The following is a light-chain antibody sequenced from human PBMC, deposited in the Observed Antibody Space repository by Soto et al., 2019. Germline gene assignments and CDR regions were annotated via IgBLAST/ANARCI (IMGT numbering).Light chain of an antibody. CDR2: AAS. V-gene: IGKV1-5*01. J-gene: IGKJ3*01. CDR1: QSISRY. Sequence: DIHMTRSPSSLSASVGDRITITCRASQSISRYLNWYQHKPGKAPKLLINAASSLERGVPSRFSGSGSGTEFTLTISSLQPDDFATYYCQQYNSYSFGPGTKVDIK. CDR3: QQYNSYS.